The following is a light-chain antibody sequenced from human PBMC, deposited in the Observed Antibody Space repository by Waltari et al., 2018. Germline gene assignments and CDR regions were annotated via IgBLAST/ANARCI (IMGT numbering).Light chain of an antibody. V-gene: IGLV3-25*03. Sequence: SYELTQPPSVSVSPGQTAKIPCSGDALPKQYTYWYQQKPGQAPLLVIYKDTERPSGIPERFSGYSSGTTVTLTISGFQAEDEADYYCLSAYSGGSQGVFGGGTKLTVL. CDR3: LSAYSGGSQGV. CDR2: KDT. J-gene: IGLJ2*01. CDR1: ALPKQY.